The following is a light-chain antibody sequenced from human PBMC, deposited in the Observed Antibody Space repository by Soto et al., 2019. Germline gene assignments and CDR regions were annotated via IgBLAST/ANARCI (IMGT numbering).Light chain of an antibody. V-gene: IGKV3-15*01. CDR2: GAS. Sequence: EIVMTQSPXTLSXSPGERATLSCRASQSVSSNLAWYQQKPGQAPRLLIYGASTRATGIPARXXXXXXXXXXXXXISSLQSEDFAVYYCQQYNNWPRTFGQGTKLEIK. CDR1: QSVSSN. CDR3: QQYNNWPRT. J-gene: IGKJ2*02.